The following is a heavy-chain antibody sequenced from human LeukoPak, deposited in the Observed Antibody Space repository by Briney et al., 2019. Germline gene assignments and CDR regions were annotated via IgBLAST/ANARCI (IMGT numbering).Heavy chain of an antibody. CDR3: ARDTPRPVPRGFEY. J-gene: IGHJ4*02. CDR1: GYTFTGYY. CDR2: INPNSGGT. V-gene: IGHV1-2*02. Sequence: WASVKVSCKASGYTFTGYYMHWVRQAPGQGLEWTGWINPNSGGTNYAQKFQGRVTMTRDTSISTAYMELSRLRSDDTAVYYCARDTPRPVPRGFEYWGQGTLVTVSS.